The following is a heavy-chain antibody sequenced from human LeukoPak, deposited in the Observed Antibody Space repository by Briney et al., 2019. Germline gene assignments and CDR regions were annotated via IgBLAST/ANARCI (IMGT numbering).Heavy chain of an antibody. CDR2: ISHDGSNK. CDR1: AFTFSGYS. Sequence: GGSLRLSCVVSAFTFSGYSMHWVRQAPGKGLEWVAFISHDGSNKYCADSLRGRFTISRDNSKNTLFLQMNSLRPEDTAVYYCARVGYDYNWYDAFDIWGQGTMVTVSS. J-gene: IGHJ3*02. D-gene: IGHD1-1*01. V-gene: IGHV3-30*04. CDR3: ARVGYDYNWYDAFDI.